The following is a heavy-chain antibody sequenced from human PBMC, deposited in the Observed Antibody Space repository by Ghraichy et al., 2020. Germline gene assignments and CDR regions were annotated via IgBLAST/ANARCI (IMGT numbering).Heavy chain of an antibody. D-gene: IGHD3-22*01. CDR2: IKQDGSEK. CDR1: GFTFSSYW. J-gene: IGHJ6*03. CDR3: ARVSTYYYDSSGYFAYYYYYYYMDV. V-gene: IGHV3-7*03. Sequence: SCAASGFTFSSYWMSWVRQAPGKGLEWVANIKQDGSEKYYVDSVKGRFTISRDNAKNSLYLQMNSLRAEDTAVYYCARVSTYYYDSSGYFAYYYYYYYMDVWGKGTTVTVSS.